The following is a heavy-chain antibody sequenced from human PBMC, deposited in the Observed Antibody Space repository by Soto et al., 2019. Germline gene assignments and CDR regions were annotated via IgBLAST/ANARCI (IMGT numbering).Heavy chain of an antibody. J-gene: IGHJ6*02. CDR1: GYTFTGYY. CDR3: ARGRYYGSGVYYYYGMDV. V-gene: IGHV1-2*04. Sequence: ASVKVSCKASGYTFTGYYMHWVRQAPGQGLEWMGWINPNSGGTNYAQKFQGWVTMTRDTSISTAYMELSRLRSDDTAVYYCARGRYYGSGVYYYYGMDVWGQGTKVTVSS. CDR2: INPNSGGT. D-gene: IGHD3-10*01.